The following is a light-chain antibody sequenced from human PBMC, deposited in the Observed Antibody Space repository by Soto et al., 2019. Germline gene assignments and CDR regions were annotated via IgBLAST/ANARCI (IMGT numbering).Light chain of an antibody. J-gene: IGKJ4*01. CDR1: QSVSSY. CDR2: DAS. V-gene: IGKV3-11*01. CDR3: QQRSNWPPLT. Sequence: DIVLTQSPATLSLSPRERSTHSSRASQSVSSYLAWYQQTPGQAPRLLIYDASNRATGIPARFSGSGSGTDFTLTISSLEPEDFAVYYCQQRSNWPPLTFGGGTKVDIK.